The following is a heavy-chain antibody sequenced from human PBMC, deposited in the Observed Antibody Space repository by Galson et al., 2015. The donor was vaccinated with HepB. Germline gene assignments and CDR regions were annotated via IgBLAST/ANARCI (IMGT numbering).Heavy chain of an antibody. CDR1: GFTFSSYA. CDR2: ISYDGSNK. CDR3: ARGGLGYCSGGSCTGWYFDL. J-gene: IGHJ2*01. V-gene: IGHV3-30*04. D-gene: IGHD2-15*01. Sequence: SLRLSCAASGFTFSSYAMHWVRQAPGKGLEWVAVISYDGSNKYYADSVRGRFTISRDNSKNTLYLQMNSLRAEDTAVYYCARGGLGYCSGGSCTGWYFDLWGRGTLVTVSS.